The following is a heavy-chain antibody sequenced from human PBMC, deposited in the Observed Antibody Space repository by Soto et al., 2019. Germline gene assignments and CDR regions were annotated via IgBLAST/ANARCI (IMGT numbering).Heavy chain of an antibody. D-gene: IGHD2-21*02. V-gene: IGHV4-59*01. Sequence: SETLSLTCIVSVGSISSYYWSWIRQPPGKGLEWIGYMYNTGSTIYNPSLKSRVTISVDTSKNQFSLKLNSVTAADTAVYYCARDLWGYCGADCYPLDVWGQGTTVTVS. J-gene: IGHJ6*02. CDR1: VGSISSYY. CDR2: MYNTGST. CDR3: ARDLWGYCGADCYPLDV.